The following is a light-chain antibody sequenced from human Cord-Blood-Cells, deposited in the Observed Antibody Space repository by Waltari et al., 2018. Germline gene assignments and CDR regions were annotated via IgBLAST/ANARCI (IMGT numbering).Light chain of an antibody. CDR2: DVS. CDR3: SSYTSSSTVV. J-gene: IGLJ2*01. CDR1: SSDVGGYNY. V-gene: IGLV2-14*01. Sequence: QSALTQPASASGSPGQSITISCTGTSSDVGGYNYVSWYQQHPGKAPKRMIYDVSNRPSGVSNRFSGSKSGNTASLTISGLQAEDEADYYCSSYTSSSTVVFGGGTKLTVL.